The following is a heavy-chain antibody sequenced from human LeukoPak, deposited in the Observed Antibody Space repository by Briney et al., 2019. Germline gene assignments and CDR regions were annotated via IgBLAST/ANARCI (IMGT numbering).Heavy chain of an antibody. CDR3: AKDYYYDSSGLIDY. CDR1: GFTFSSYA. Sequence: GGSLRLSCAASGFTFSSYAMSWVRQAPGKGLEWVSAISGSGGSTYYADSVKGRFTISRDNSKNTLYLQMNSRRAEDTAVYYCAKDYYYDSSGLIDYWGQGTLVTVSS. D-gene: IGHD3-22*01. V-gene: IGHV3-23*01. J-gene: IGHJ4*02. CDR2: ISGSGGST.